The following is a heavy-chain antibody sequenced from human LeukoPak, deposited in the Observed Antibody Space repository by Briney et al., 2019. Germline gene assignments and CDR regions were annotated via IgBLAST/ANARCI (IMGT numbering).Heavy chain of an antibody. CDR2: FSFTANI. D-gene: IGHD3-9*01. V-gene: IGHV4-39*07. Sequence: LETLSLTCTVSGASISSSDYYWGWIRQPPGKGLEWIASFSFTANINYNPSLRSRVTMSADTSKNQFSLKLSSVTAADTAVYYCARVRYYDILTGYTIWAYYFDYWGQGTLVTVSS. CDR3: ARVRYYDILTGYTIWAYYFDY. J-gene: IGHJ4*02. CDR1: GASISSSDYY.